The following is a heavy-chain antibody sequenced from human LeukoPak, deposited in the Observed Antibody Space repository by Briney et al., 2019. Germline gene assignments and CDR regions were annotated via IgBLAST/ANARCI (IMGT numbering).Heavy chain of an antibody. J-gene: IGHJ6*03. CDR2: IDTSGSP. Sequence: SETLSLTCTVSGGSISTYYWSWIRQPPGKGLEWIGNIDTSGSPNYNPSLKSRVTISIDTSKKKCSLKLSSVTAADTAVYYCAKTRDTVGYYMNVWGTGTTVTVSS. D-gene: IGHD2-8*02. CDR1: GGSISTYY. V-gene: IGHV4-4*09. CDR3: AKTRDTVGYYMNV.